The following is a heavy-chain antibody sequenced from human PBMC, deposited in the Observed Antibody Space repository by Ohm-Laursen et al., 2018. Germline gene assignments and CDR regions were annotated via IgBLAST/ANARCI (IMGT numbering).Heavy chain of an antibody. CDR2: IYYSGST. D-gene: IGHD3-16*02. V-gene: IGHV4-31*01. CDR1: GGSISSGGYY. J-gene: IGHJ3*02. CDR3: ARALSYYDYVWGSYRYAFDI. Sequence: TLSLTCTVSGGSISSGGYYWSWIRQHPGKGLEWIGYIYYSGSTYYNPSPKSLVTISVDTSKNQFSLKLSSVTAADTAVYYCARALSYYDYVWGSYRYAFDIWGQGTMVTVSS.